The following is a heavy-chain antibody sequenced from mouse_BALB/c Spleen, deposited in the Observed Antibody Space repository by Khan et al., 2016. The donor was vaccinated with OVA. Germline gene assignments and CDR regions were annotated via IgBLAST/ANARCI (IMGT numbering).Heavy chain of an antibody. CDR1: GYSITSDYA. J-gene: IGHJ3*01. D-gene: IGHD2-3*01. CDR2: ISYSGST. CDR3: ARGENGYYLAWFAY. V-gene: IGHV3-2*02. Sequence: EVQLQESGPGLVKPSQSLSLTCTVTGYSITSDYAWNWIRQFPGNKLEWMGHISYSGSTSYNPSLKSRISITRDTSKNQFFLQLNSVTTEDTATYYCARGENGYYLAWFAYWGQGTLVTVSA.